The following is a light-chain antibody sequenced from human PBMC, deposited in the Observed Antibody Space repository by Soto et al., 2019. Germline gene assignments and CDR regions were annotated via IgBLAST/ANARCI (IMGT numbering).Light chain of an antibody. V-gene: IGKV3-20*01. CDR2: GAS. CDR1: QSVSSNY. J-gene: IGKJ1*01. CDR3: QKYRRPHRK. Sequence: EIFLTHSPFTLSLSPGERATLSCRASQSVSSNYLAWYQQKPGQAPRLLIYGASSKAPGIPDRFSGSGSGKEFALTIRRMEPEDFAVHYRQKYRRPHRKSGQGTNVDIK.